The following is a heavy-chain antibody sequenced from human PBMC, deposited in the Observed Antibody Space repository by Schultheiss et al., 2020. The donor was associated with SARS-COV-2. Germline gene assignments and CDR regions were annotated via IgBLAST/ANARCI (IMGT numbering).Heavy chain of an antibody. V-gene: IGHV4-34*01. CDR1: GGSISSYY. D-gene: IGHD7-27*01. CDR2: INHSGST. Sequence: SETLSLTCTVSGGSISSYYWGWIRQPPGKGLEWIGEINHSGSTNYNPSLKSRVTISVDTSKNQFSLKLSSVTAADTAVYYCARDTQRNWGTDYWGQGTLVTVSS. J-gene: IGHJ4*02. CDR3: ARDTQRNWGTDY.